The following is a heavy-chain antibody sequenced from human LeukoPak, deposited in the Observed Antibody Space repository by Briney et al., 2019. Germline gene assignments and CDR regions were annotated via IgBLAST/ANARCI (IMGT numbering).Heavy chain of an antibody. J-gene: IGHJ3*02. Sequence: GGSLRLSCAASGFTFSSYIINWVRQAPGKGLEWVSSISSSNNYIYYADSVKGRFTISRDNAKNSLYLQMNSLRAEDTAVYYCAKDRAPAAGDDAFDIWGQGTMVTVSS. CDR3: AKDRAPAAGDDAFDI. D-gene: IGHD2-2*01. CDR1: GFTFSSYI. V-gene: IGHV3-21*01. CDR2: ISSSNNYI.